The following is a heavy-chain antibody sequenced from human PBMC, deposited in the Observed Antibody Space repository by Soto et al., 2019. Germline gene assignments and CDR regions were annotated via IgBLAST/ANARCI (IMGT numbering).Heavy chain of an antibody. J-gene: IGHJ3*02. V-gene: IGHV3-33*01. Sequence: GGSLRLSCAVSGFTFSNYGMHWVRRAPGKGLEWVAVILSDGSRRLHADSVKGRFTISRDNSDNILFLEMNSLRAEDTAVYYCVRDDIRDPNAFDIWGQGTVVTVSS. D-gene: IGHD3-9*01. CDR3: VRDDIRDPNAFDI. CDR2: ILSDGSRR. CDR1: GFTFSNYG.